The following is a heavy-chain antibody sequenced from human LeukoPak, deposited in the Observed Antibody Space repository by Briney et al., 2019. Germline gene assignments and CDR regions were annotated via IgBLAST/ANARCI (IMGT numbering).Heavy chain of an antibody. D-gene: IGHD3-10*01. Sequence: PSVKLSCKAAGYTFTSYDINWVRQATGQGLGLMGWMSPDSGKTGYAQKFQGRVTMTRNTSISPAYLDLSSLTSEDTAVYSRARVSMRVRGARRFDPWGQGTLVTVSS. CDR2: MSPDSGKT. V-gene: IGHV1-8*01. CDR1: GYTFTSYD. CDR3: ARVSMRVRGARRFDP. J-gene: IGHJ5*02.